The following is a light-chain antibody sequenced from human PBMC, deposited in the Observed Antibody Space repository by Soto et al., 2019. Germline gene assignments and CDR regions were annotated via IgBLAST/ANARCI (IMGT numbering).Light chain of an antibody. J-gene: IGKJ4*02. Sequence: DIQMTQSPSSVSESVGDRVTITCRASQSINSWLTWYQQKPGKAPKVLIYIASRLEPGVPSRFSGRGSGTDVSLTISNLQPEDFATYFCQQSKSLPLTFGGGTKGEIK. CDR1: QSINSW. CDR3: QQSKSLPLT. CDR2: IAS. V-gene: IGKV1-12*01.